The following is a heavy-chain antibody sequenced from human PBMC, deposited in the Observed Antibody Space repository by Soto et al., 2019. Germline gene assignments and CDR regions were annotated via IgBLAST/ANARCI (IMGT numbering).Heavy chain of an antibody. Sequence: SETLSLTCTFSFGSITGYYWSWIRQSPGKGLEWIGCSYYTGATNYNPSLKSRVTISVDTSKNQFSLTLSSATAADTAVYYCARERTPRTGFDYWGQGTLVTVSS. CDR3: ARERTPRTGFDY. CDR1: FGSITGYY. J-gene: IGHJ4*02. V-gene: IGHV4-59*01. CDR2: SYYTGAT. D-gene: IGHD7-27*01.